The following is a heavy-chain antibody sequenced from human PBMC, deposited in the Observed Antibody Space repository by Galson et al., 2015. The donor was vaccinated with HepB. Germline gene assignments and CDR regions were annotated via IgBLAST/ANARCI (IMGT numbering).Heavy chain of an antibody. Sequence: SVKVSCKASGYTFTSYYMHWVRQAPGQGLEWMGIINPSGGSTSYAQKFQGRVTMTRDTSTSTVYMELSSLRSEDTAVYYCAREPYSSSSGNYYGMDVWGQETTVTVSS. D-gene: IGHD6-6*01. CDR2: INPSGGST. J-gene: IGHJ6*02. CDR3: AREPYSSSSGNYYGMDV. CDR1: GYTFTSYY. V-gene: IGHV1-46*01.